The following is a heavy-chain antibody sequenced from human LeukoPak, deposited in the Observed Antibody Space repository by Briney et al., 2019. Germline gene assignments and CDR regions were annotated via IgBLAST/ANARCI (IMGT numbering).Heavy chain of an antibody. CDR3: ARGGVTATQRLDY. D-gene: IGHD2-21*02. CDR2: INPNSGGT. Sequence: ASVKVSCKASGYTFTGYYMHWVRQAPGQGLEWMGWINPNSGGTNYAQKFQGRVTMTRDTSISTAYMELSSLRSEDTAVYYCARGGVTATQRLDYWGQGTLVTVSS. V-gene: IGHV1-2*02. J-gene: IGHJ4*02. CDR1: GYTFTGYY.